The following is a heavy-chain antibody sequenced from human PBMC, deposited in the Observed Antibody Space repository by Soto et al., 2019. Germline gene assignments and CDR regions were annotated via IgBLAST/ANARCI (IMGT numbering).Heavy chain of an antibody. CDR2: INPSGGST. Sequence: ASVKVSCKASGYTFTSYYMHWVRQAPGQGLEWMGIINPSGGSTSYAQKFQGRVTMTRDTSTSTVYMELSSLRSEDTAVYYCSSDSRAAAAGNYYYYYYMDVWGKGTTVTVSS. V-gene: IGHV1-46*03. J-gene: IGHJ6*03. CDR3: SSDSRAAAAGNYYYYYYMDV. D-gene: IGHD6-13*01. CDR1: GYTFTSYY.